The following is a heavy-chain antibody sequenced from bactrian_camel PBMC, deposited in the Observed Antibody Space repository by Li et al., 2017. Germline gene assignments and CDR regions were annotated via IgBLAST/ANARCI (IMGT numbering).Heavy chain of an antibody. CDR3: AAVKCRFSTVVARQLEARIGAIY. V-gene: IGHV3S25*01. Sequence: QLVESGGGSVQSGGSLRLSCAISGHTDSTYCMGWFRQSQGTEREAVAAIYRGAGIPYIADSVKGRFTISQDNSKNTVYLVMTKLKPEDTAMYYCAAVKCRFSTVVARQLEARIGAIYWGQGTQVTVS. D-gene: IGHD6*01. CDR1: GHTDSTYC. J-gene: IGHJ4*01. CDR2: IYRGAGIP.